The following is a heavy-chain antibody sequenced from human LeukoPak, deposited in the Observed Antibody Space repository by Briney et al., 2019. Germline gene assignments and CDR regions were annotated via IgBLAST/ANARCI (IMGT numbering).Heavy chain of an antibody. CDR1: GGSIISYY. Sequence: SETLSLTCTVSGGSIISYYWSWIRQPPGEGLGWIGYLYYSGSTNYNPSLKSRATISVDTSKNQFSLKLSSVTAADTAVYYCARSRRRPRFDYWGQGTLVTVSS. J-gene: IGHJ4*02. CDR3: ARSRRRPRFDY. CDR2: LYYSGST. V-gene: IGHV4-59*01.